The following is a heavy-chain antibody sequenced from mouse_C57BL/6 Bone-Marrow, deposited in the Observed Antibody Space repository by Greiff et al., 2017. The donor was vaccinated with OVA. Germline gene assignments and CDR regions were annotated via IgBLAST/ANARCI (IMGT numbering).Heavy chain of an antibody. D-gene: IGHD4-1*01. Sequence: QVQLQQSGAELVRPGASVTLSCKASGYTFTDYEMHWVKQTPVHGLEWIGAIDPETGGTAYNQKFKGKAILTADKSSSTAYMELRSLTSEDSAVYYCTTVFWAWFAYWGQGTLVTVSA. CDR3: TTVFWAWFAY. J-gene: IGHJ3*01. V-gene: IGHV1-15*01. CDR1: GYTFTDYE. CDR2: IDPETGGT.